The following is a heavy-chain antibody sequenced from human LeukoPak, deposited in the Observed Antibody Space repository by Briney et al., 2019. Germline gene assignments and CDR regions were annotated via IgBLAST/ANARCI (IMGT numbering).Heavy chain of an antibody. J-gene: IGHJ3*02. Sequence: GGSLRLSCAASGFTFSSYSMNWVRQAPGKGLEWGSSISGSSSYINYADSVKGRFTISRDNAQNSLFLQLNSLRAEDTAVYYCARDPYSSGWYKDAFDIWGQGTMVTVSS. CDR1: GFTFSSYS. CDR3: ARDPYSSGWYKDAFDI. CDR2: ISGSSSYI. D-gene: IGHD6-19*01. V-gene: IGHV3-21*01.